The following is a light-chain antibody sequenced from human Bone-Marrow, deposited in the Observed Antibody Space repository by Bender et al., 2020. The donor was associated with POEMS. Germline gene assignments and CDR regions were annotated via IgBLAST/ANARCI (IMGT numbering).Light chain of an antibody. CDR3: SSYGGRNDMV. V-gene: IGLV2-8*01. J-gene: IGLJ3*02. Sequence: QSALTQPPSASGSPGQSVTISCTGTSSDVGGYNYVSWYQQHPGKGPKLMIYEVNKRPSGVPDRFSGSKSGNTASLTVSGLQPEDEADYYCSSYGGRNDMVFGGGTKLTVL. CDR2: EVN. CDR1: SSDVGGYNY.